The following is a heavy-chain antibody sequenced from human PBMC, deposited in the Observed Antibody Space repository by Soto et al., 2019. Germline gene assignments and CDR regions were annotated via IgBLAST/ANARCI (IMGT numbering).Heavy chain of an antibody. J-gene: IGHJ5*02. D-gene: IGHD6-19*01. V-gene: IGHV1-69*14. CDR3: AGGLSGGWSAGFDP. Sequence: QVQLVQSGAEVKMPGSSVKVSCKASGDTFTDFAISWVRQAPGQRLEWMGGIIPIFDLPNYAQKFQGRVTMGGDTATNTAYMELSSLKSEDTAVYYCAGGLSGGWSAGFDPWGQGTLVTVSS. CDR2: IIPIFDLP. CDR1: GDTFTDFA.